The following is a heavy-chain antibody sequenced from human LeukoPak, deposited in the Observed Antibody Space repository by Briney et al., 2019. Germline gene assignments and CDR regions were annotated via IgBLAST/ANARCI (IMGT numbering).Heavy chain of an antibody. J-gene: IGHJ4*02. V-gene: IGHV3-49*04. CDR1: GFKFGDYV. Sequence: GGSLRHPCRGSGFKFGDYVMSWVRQAPGKGLEGIGFIRSKASGGTTEYAASVKGRFFMSRDDSKSIAYLHMNSLKAEDSAMYYCSFSGWYYFHYWGQGSMVTVSS. D-gene: IGHD6-19*01. CDR2: IRSKASGGTT. CDR3: SFSGWYYFHY.